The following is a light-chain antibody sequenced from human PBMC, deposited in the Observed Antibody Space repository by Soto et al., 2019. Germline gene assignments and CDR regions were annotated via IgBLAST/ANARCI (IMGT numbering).Light chain of an antibody. Sequence: DIQMTQSPSSLSASVGDRFTITSQASQDINKNLIWYQQKPGKAPKLLIYDASDLETGVPSRFSGSGSGSDFTFTINNLQPEDIATYYCQQYVNLPLTFGQGTRLEIK. J-gene: IGKJ5*01. V-gene: IGKV1-33*01. CDR3: QQYVNLPLT. CDR1: QDINKN. CDR2: DAS.